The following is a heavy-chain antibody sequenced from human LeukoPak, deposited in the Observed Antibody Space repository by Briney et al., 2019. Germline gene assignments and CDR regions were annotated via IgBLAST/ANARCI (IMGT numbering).Heavy chain of an antibody. D-gene: IGHD2-2*01. J-gene: IGHJ6*02. CDR2: IYYSGST. CDR3: ARLHCSSASCLYGMDV. Sequence: PSETLSLTCTVSGGSISNYYWNWIRQPPGKGLEWIGYIYYSGSTNYNPSLKSRVTVSADTSKNQFSLKLSSVTAADTAVYYCARLHCSSASCLYGMDVWGQGTTVTVSS. V-gene: IGHV4-59*01. CDR1: GGSISNYY.